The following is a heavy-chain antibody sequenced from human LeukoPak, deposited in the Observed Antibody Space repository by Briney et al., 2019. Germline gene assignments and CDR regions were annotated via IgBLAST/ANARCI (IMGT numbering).Heavy chain of an antibody. CDR3: AREYSSGAPWFDP. D-gene: IGHD6-25*01. CDR1: GYTFTSYA. CDR2: INAGNGNT. Sequence: ASVKVSCKASGYTFTSYAMHWVRQAPGQRLEWMGWINAGNGNTKYSQKFQGRVTITRDTSASTAYMELSSLRSEDTVVYYCAREYSSGAPWFDPWGQGTLVTVSS. V-gene: IGHV1-3*01. J-gene: IGHJ5*02.